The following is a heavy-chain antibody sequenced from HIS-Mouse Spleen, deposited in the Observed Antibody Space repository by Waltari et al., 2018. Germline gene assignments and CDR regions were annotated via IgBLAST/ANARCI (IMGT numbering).Heavy chain of an antibody. J-gene: IGHJ5*02. Sequence: QVQLVESGGGVVQPGRSLRLSCAASGFTFSSDGMHWVRQAPGKGLEWVAVIWYDGSNKYSADSVKGRFTISRDNSKNTLYLQMNSLRAEDTAVYYCARVTLAGGFDPWGQGTLVTVSS. CDR1: GFTFSSDG. CDR2: IWYDGSNK. CDR3: ARVTLAGGFDP. V-gene: IGHV3-33*01. D-gene: IGHD3-16*01.